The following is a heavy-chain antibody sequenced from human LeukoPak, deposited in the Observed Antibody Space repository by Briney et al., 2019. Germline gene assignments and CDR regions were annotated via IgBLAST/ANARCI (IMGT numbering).Heavy chain of an antibody. CDR1: GYTFTSNY. J-gene: IGHJ4*02. CDR3: ARASGSSAVPFDY. Sequence: ASVKVSCKSSGYTFTSNYMHWVRQAPGQGLEWMGVIAPSSGTTSYAQKFQGRVTMTRDTSTSTLYMELSSLTSEDTAVYYCARASGSSAVPFDYWGQGTLVTVSS. D-gene: IGHD3-10*01. CDR2: IAPSSGTT. V-gene: IGHV1-46*01.